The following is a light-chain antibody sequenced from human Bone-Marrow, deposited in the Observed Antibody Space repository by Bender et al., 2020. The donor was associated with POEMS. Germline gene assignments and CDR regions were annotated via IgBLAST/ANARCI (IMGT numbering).Light chain of an antibody. Sequence: QFVLMQPPSVSGAPGQTITISCTGGSSNIGAGYDVHWYQHFPGRAPKLVIHGDKNRPSGVPDRFSGSKSVTSAFLAISGLHAEDEADYYCQTYDTSLSAWVFGGGTRLTVL. CDR1: SSNIGAGYD. V-gene: IGLV1-40*01. CDR3: QTYDTSLSAWV. CDR2: GDK. J-gene: IGLJ3*02.